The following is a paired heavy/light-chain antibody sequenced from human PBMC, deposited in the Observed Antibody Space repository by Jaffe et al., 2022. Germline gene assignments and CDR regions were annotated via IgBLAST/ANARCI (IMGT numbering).Light chain of an antibody. CDR3: YSTDSSGNPL. J-gene: IGLJ2*01. V-gene: IGLV3-10*01. Sequence: SYELTQPPSVSVSPGQTARITCSGDALPKKYAYWYQQKSGQAPVLVIYEDSKRPSGIPERFSGSSSGTMATLTISGAQVEDEADYYCYSTDSSGNPLFGGGTKLTVL. CDR1: ALPKKY. CDR2: EDS.
Heavy chain of an antibody. CDR2: IYWNDDK. V-gene: IGHV2-5*01. D-gene: IGHD3-9*01. Sequence: QITLKESGPTLVKPTQTLTLTCTFSGFSLSTSGVGVGWIRQPPGKALEWLALIYWNDDKRYSPSLKSRLTITKDTSKNQVVLTMTNMDPVDTATYYCAHLHSDLRYFDWLSPYFDYWGQGTLVTVSS. CDR1: GFSLSTSGVG. J-gene: IGHJ4*02. CDR3: AHLHSDLRYFDWLSPYFDY.